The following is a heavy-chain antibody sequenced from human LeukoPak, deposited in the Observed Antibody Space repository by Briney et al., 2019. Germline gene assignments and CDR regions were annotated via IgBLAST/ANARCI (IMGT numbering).Heavy chain of an antibody. CDR3: AREDSGSYPVYYYYMDV. J-gene: IGHJ6*03. D-gene: IGHD1-26*01. CDR1: GFTFRSYA. CDR2: ISGSGGMT. V-gene: IGHV3-23*01. Sequence: GGSLRLSCSASGFTFRSYAMSWVRQAPGKGLEWVSAISGSGGMTYYADPVKGRLTITRDNAKNSLYLQMNSPRAEDTAVYYCAREDSGSYPVYYYYMDVWGKGTTVTVSS.